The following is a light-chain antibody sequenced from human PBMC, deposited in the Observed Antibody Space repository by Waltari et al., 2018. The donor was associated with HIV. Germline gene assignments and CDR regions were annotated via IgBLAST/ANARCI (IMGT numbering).Light chain of an antibody. V-gene: IGKV1-9*01. J-gene: IGKJ2*03. CDR3: QQLNSYPHS. CDR2: GAY. CDR1: QGVSTY. Sequence: DIQLTQYQSFLSASVGDRDTHTCRASQGVSTYLAWYQPHPGKAPKLLIYGAYTLQSGVPSRFSGSWSGTEFTLTISSLQPGDSAIYYCQQLNSYPHSFGQGTKLEIK.